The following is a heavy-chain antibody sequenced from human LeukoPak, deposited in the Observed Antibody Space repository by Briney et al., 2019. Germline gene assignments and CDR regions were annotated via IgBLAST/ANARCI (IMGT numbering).Heavy chain of an antibody. J-gene: IGHJ4*02. CDR2: ISAYNGNT. CDR1: GYTFTGYY. Sequence: ASVKVSCKASGYTFTGYYMHWVRQAPGQGLEWMGWISAYNGNTNYAQKLQGRVTMTTDTSTSTAYMELRSLRSDDTAVYYCARVREYTAMPIDYWGQGTLVTVSS. D-gene: IGHD5-18*01. V-gene: IGHV1-18*04. CDR3: ARVREYTAMPIDY.